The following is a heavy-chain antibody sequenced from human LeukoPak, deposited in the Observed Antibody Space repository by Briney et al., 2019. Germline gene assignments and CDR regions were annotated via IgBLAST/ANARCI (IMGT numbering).Heavy chain of an antibody. J-gene: IGHJ4*02. Sequence: SETLSLTCTVSGGSISSGGYYWSWIRQHPGKSLEWIGYIYYSGSTYYNPSLKSRATISVATSKNQFSLKLSSAPAADTAVYYCARDESSRSPFDYWGQGPLVTVSS. D-gene: IGHD5/OR15-5a*01. CDR1: GGSISSGGYY. CDR2: IYYSGST. V-gene: IGHV4-31*03. CDR3: ARDESSRSPFDY.